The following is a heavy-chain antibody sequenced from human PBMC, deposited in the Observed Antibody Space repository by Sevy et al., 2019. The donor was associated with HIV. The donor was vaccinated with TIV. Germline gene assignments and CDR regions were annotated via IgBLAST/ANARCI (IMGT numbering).Heavy chain of an antibody. CDR2: ISDYNGYR. V-gene: IGHV1-18*01. J-gene: IGHJ6*02. CDR3: AREGYYYRSGTYRPPKYYGMDV. D-gene: IGHD3-10*01. CDR1: GYTFSSYG. Sequence: ASVKVSCKASGYTFSSYGISWVRQAPGQGLEWMGWISDYNGYRNYAHKFQGRVTMSTGTSTRTAYMELRSLRSDDTAVYFCAREGYYYRSGTYRPPKYYGMDVWGQGTAVTVSS.